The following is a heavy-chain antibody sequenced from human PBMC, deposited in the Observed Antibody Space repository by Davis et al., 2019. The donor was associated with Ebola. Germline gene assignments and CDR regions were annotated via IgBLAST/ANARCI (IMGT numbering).Heavy chain of an antibody. D-gene: IGHD1-26*01. Sequence: GESLKISCAASGFTFSDFAMHWVRQVLGNGLEWVSVIAYDGSVTYYADSLKGRFTTSRDNSRNTLSLQLNSLTEDDTATYYCAKGGITMDRGASFWGRGTLVAVST. CDR3: AKGGITMDRGASF. V-gene: IGHV3-30*17. CDR2: IAYDGSVT. CDR1: GFTFSDFA. J-gene: IGHJ1*01.